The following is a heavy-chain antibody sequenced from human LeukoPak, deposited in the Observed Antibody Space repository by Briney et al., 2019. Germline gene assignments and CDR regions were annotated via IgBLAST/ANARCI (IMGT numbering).Heavy chain of an antibody. V-gene: IGHV3-11*01. Sequence: GGSLRLSCAASGFTFSDYYMSWIRQAPGKGLEWVSYISSSSSTIYYADSVKGRFTISRDNAKNSLYLQMNSLRAEDTAVYYCARDRGDGYNPEGAFDIWGQGTMVTVSS. D-gene: IGHD5-24*01. J-gene: IGHJ3*02. CDR3: ARDRGDGYNPEGAFDI. CDR1: GFTFSDYY. CDR2: ISSSSSTI.